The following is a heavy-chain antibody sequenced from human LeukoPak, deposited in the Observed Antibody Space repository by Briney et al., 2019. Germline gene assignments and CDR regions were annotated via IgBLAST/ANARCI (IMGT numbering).Heavy chain of an antibody. J-gene: IGHJ3*02. Sequence: SETLSLTCAVYGGSFSGYYWSWIRQPPGKGLEWIGEINHSGSANYNPSLKSRVTISVDTSKNQFSLKLSSVTAADTAVYYCAKTTTVGAFDIWGQGTMVTVSS. V-gene: IGHV4-34*01. D-gene: IGHD4-23*01. CDR3: AKTTTVGAFDI. CDR2: INHSGSA. CDR1: GGSFSGYY.